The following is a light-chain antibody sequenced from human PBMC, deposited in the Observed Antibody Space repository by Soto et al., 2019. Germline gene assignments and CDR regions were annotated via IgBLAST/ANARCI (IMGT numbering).Light chain of an antibody. CDR1: NSNIGAGYD. CDR2: GNS. CDR3: QSYDSSLGDRI. Sequence: QSVLTQPPSVSGAPGQSVTISCTGSNSNIGAGYDVHWYQQPPGTAPKLLIHGNSYRPSGVPDRFSGSKSGTSASLAITGLQADDEADDYCQSYDSSLGDRIFGGGTKVTVL. V-gene: IGLV1-40*01. J-gene: IGLJ2*01.